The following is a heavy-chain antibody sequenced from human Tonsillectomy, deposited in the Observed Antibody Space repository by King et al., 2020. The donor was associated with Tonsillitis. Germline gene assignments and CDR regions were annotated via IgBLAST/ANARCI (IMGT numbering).Heavy chain of an antibody. CDR1: GFTFSDSY. CDR3: ARDRVGATVYYYYMDV. CDR2: ISSGGNYT. J-gene: IGHJ6*03. V-gene: IGHV3-11*05. Sequence: VQLVESGEGLVKPGGSLRLSCAASGFTFSDSYMSWIRQAPGKGLEWVSDISSGGNYTSYADSVKGRFTISRDNAKNSLYLQMNSMRAEDTAVYYCARDRVGATVYYYYMDVWGKGTTVTVSS. D-gene: IGHD1-26*01.